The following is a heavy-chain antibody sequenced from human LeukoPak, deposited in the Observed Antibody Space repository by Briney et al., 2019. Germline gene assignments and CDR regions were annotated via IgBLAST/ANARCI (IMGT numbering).Heavy chain of an antibody. D-gene: IGHD6-13*01. CDR1: GFTLSSYA. Sequence: QSGGSLRLSCAASGFTLSSYAMHWVRQAPGKGLEWVAVISYDGSNKYYADSVKGRFTISRDNSKNTLYLQMNSLRAEDTAVYYCARDSLRYTSTSYSVGILDYWGQGTLVTVSS. J-gene: IGHJ4*02. V-gene: IGHV3-30-3*01. CDR3: ARDSLRYTSTSYSVGILDY. CDR2: ISYDGSNK.